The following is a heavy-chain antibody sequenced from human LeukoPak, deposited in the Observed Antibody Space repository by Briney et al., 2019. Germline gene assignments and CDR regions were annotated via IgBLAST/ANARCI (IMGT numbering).Heavy chain of an antibody. V-gene: IGHV3-21*01. Sequence: GGCLRLSCAASVFTFSSYSMHWVRQAPVKGLEWVASTSSNSEYIHYADSVKGRFTIFRDNAKSSLHLQMNSLRAEDTAVYYCASSPYGPNSSGYYPLGHWGQGTLVTVSS. D-gene: IGHD3-22*01. CDR2: TSSNSEYI. CDR1: VFTFSSYS. CDR3: ASSPYGPNSSGYYPLGH. J-gene: IGHJ4*02.